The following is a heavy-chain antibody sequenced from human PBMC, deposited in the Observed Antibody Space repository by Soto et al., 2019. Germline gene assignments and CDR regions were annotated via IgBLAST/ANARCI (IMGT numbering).Heavy chain of an antibody. D-gene: IGHD2-15*01. CDR3: AREVVDWKYFDY. Sequence: QVQLVESGGGVVQPGTSLRLSCVTSGFIFNNYALYWVRQAPGKGLEWVASISVDGTKENYADSVKGRCSISRDKSKNTLYLEMNSLRGEDTAVYYCAREVVDWKYFDYWGQGTLVTVSS. J-gene: IGHJ4*02. V-gene: IGHV3-30-3*01. CDR2: ISVDGTKE. CDR1: GFIFNNYA.